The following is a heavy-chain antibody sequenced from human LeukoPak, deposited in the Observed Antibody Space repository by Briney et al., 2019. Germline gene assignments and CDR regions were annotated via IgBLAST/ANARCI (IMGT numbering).Heavy chain of an antibody. J-gene: IGHJ4*02. D-gene: IGHD1-26*01. V-gene: IGHV4-4*02. CDR3: ARDRRRELIFDY. CDR1: GGSISSSNW. CDR2: IYYSGGT. Sequence: PSETLSLTCAVSGGSISSSNWWSWVRQPPRKGLEWSGGIYYSGGTNYNTSPNSRVTTPVDKSKNQFSLKLSSVTAADTAVYYCARDRRRELIFDYWGQGTLVTVSS.